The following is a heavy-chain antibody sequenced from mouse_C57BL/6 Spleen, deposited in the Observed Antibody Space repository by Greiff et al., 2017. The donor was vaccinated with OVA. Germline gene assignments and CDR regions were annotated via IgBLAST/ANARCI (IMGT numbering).Heavy chain of an antibody. D-gene: IGHD1-1*01. CDR3: ARHNYGSPFAY. Sequence: EVQWVESGGGLVQPGGSLKLSCAASGFTFSDYYMYWVRQTPEKRLEWVAYISNGGGSTYYPDTVKGRFTISRDNAKNTLYLQMSRLKSEDTAMYYCARHNYGSPFAYWGQGTLVTVSA. CDR1: GFTFSDYY. V-gene: IGHV5-12*01. CDR2: ISNGGGST. J-gene: IGHJ3*01.